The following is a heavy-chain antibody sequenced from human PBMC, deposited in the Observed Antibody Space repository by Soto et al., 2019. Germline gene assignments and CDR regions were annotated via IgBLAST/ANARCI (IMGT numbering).Heavy chain of an antibody. V-gene: IGHV4-39*01. CDR2: IYYSGST. D-gene: IGHD3-10*01. J-gene: IGHJ5*02. CDR1: GGSISSSSYY. CDR3: ARIRLLWFGELLYQNWFDP. Sequence: SETLSLTCTVSGGSISSSSYYWGWIRQPPGKGLEWIGSIYYSGSTYYNPSLKSRVTISEDTSKNQFSLKLSSVTAADTAVYYCARIRLLWFGELLYQNWFDPWGQGTLVT.